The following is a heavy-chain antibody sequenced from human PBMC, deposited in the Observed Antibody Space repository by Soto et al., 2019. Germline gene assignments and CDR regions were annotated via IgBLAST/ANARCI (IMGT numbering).Heavy chain of an antibody. V-gene: IGHV1-69*13. CDR1: GGTFSSYA. CDR3: ARVAYYYDSSGYYLDYYYYGMDV. Sequence: GASVKVSCKASGGTFSSYAISWVRQAPGQGLEWMGGIIPIFGTANYAQKFQGRVTITADESTSTAYMELSSLRSEDTAVYYCARVAYYYDSSGYYLDYYYYGMDVWGQGTTGTVSS. CDR2: IIPIFGTA. J-gene: IGHJ6*02. D-gene: IGHD3-22*01.